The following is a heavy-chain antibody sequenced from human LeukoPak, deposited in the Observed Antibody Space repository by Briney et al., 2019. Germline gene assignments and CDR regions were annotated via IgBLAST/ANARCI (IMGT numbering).Heavy chain of an antibody. D-gene: IGHD3-22*01. CDR1: GITFSNYY. Sequence: GGSLRLSCAASGITFSNYYMTWIRQAPGKGLEWVSYISSSGSNKYYADSVKGRFTISRDNAKNSLYLQMNSLRAEDTAVYYCSRLPLDYYDSGDFYDYYAMDVWGQGTTVTVSS. J-gene: IGHJ6*02. V-gene: IGHV3-11*01. CDR2: ISSSGSNK. CDR3: SRLPLDYYDSGDFYDYYAMDV.